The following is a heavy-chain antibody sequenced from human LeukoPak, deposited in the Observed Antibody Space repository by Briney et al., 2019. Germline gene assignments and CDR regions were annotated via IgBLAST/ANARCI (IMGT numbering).Heavy chain of an antibody. CDR3: AIGTRTTVTYYFDY. V-gene: IGHV4-34*01. CDR1: GGSFRGYY. Sequence: PSETLSHTCAVYGGSFRGYYWSWIRPPPRKGLEWIGEINHSGSTNYIPSLTRRVTISVDTSKTQFSLKLSSVTAADTAVYYCAIGTRTTVTYYFDYWGQGTLFTVSS. CDR2: INHSGST. J-gene: IGHJ4*02. D-gene: IGHD4-17*01.